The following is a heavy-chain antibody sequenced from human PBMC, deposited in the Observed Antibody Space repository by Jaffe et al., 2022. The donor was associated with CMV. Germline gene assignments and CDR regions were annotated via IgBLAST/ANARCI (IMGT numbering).Heavy chain of an antibody. CDR2: IWYDGSNK. J-gene: IGHJ4*02. CDR3: ARENLYCSGGSCYYYFDY. D-gene: IGHD2-15*01. CDR1: GFTFSSYG. V-gene: IGHV3-33*08. Sequence: QVQLVESGGGVVQPGRSLRLSCAASGFTFSSYGMHWVRQAPGKGLEWVAVIWYDGSNKYYADSVKGRFTISRDNSKNTLYLQMNSLRAEDTAVYYCARENLYCSGGSCYYYFDYWGQGTLVTVSS.